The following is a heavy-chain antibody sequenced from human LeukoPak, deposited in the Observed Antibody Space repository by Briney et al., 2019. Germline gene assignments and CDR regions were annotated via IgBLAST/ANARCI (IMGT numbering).Heavy chain of an antibody. Sequence: PGGSLRLSCAASGFTFSSYSMNWVRQAPGKGLEWVSYISSSSSTIYYADSVKGRFTISRDNAKNSLYLQMNSLRAEDTAVYYCATPVAFYYYYGMDVWGQGTTVTVSS. CDR3: ATPVAFYYYYGMDV. D-gene: IGHD4-23*01. J-gene: IGHJ6*02. CDR2: ISSSSSTI. V-gene: IGHV3-48*04. CDR1: GFTFSSYS.